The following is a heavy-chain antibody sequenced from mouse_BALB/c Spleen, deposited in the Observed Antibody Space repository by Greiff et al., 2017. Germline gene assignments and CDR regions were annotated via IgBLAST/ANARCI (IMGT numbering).Heavy chain of an antibody. J-gene: IGHJ4*01. CDR3: SSQMDY. Sequence: EVNVVESGGGLVPPGGSRKLSCAASGFTFSSFGMHWVRQAPEKGLEWVAYISSGSSTIYYADTVKGRITISRDKAKNTLYLQMSSLRSEDTAVYDCSSQMDYWGQGTSVTVSS. CDR1: GFTFSSFG. CDR2: ISSGSSTI. V-gene: IGHV5-17*02.